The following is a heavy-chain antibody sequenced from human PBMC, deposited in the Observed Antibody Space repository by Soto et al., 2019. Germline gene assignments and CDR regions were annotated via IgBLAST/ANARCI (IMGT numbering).Heavy chain of an antibody. CDR1: AGSFSHYY. V-gene: IGHV4-34*01. CDR2: IKHSGSS. Sequence: XGTLSLTCAVYAGSFSHYYWNWIRQSPGKGLEWIGKIKHSGSSNYNPSLRSRVSISVDMSKNQFSLRLTSVTAADTAVYYCARGGSSDWQVALDIWGQGTMVTVSS. J-gene: IGHJ3*02. D-gene: IGHD6-19*01. CDR3: ARGGSSDWQVALDI.